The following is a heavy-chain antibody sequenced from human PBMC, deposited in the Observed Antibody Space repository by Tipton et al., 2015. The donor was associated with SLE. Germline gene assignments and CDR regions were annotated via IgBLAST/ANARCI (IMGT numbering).Heavy chain of an antibody. D-gene: IGHD5-12*01. V-gene: IGHV1-18*01. Sequence: QLVQSGAEVKRPGASVKVSCKASGYTFSSYGISWVRQAPGQGLEWMGWVSPYNQNTDYGQKFQGRVTMTADTSTSAAYLELRSLRSDDTAVYYCVRSIVATTDFDYWGQGTLVTVSS. CDR2: VSPYNQNT. J-gene: IGHJ4*02. CDR3: VRSIVATTDFDY. CDR1: GYTFSSYG.